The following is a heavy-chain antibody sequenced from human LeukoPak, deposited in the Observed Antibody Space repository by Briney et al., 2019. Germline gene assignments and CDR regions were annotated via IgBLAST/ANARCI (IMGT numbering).Heavy chain of an antibody. V-gene: IGHV1-8*01. CDR1: GHTFTSYD. CDR2: MNPNSGNT. CDR3: ARDGLLWFGDGHYGMDV. Sequence: ASVKVSCKASGHTFTSYDINWVRQATGQGLEWMGWMNPNSGNTGYAQKFQGRVTMTRNTSISTAYMELSSLRSEDTAVYYYARDGLLWFGDGHYGMDVWGQGTTVTVSS. J-gene: IGHJ6*02. D-gene: IGHD3-10*01.